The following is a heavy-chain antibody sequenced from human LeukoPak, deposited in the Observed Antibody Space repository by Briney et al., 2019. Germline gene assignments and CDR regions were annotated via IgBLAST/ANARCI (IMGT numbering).Heavy chain of an antibody. J-gene: IGHJ4*02. V-gene: IGHV3-48*03. CDR3: ARLWSTGWYFDY. CDR1: GFKFSDYE. D-gene: IGHD6-19*01. Sequence: PGGSLRLSSAASGFKFSDYELTWVRQAPGKGLEWLSYISSTGSTIYYGESVEGRFTISRDNARNSLYLQMNSLRAEDTAVYYCARLWSTGWYFDYWGQGTLVSVSA. CDR2: ISSTGSTI.